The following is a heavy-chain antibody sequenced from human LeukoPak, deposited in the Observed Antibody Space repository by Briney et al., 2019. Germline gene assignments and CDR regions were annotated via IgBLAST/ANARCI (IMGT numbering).Heavy chain of an antibody. J-gene: IGHJ4*02. V-gene: IGHV3-23*01. Sequence: PGGSLRLSCAVSGFTFSRYAMSWVRQAPGKGLEWVSAISGGGGSTYYPDFVKGRFTISRENSKNMLYLQMNSLRAEDTAVYYCAKGSGYNSGYPFDYWGQGTLVTVSS. CDR2: ISGGGGST. CDR1: GFTFSRYA. D-gene: IGHD5-18*01. CDR3: AKGSGYNSGYPFDY.